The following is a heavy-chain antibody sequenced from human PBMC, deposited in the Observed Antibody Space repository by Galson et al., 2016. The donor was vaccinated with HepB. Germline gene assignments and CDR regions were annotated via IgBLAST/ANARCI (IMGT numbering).Heavy chain of an antibody. CDR2: VIYSGTT. CDR3: ARDPMTSVRGFDP. CDR1: GDSINSYY. D-gene: IGHD4-17*01. Sequence: SETLSLTCTVSGDSINSYYWSWIRQPPGKGLEWIGYVIYSGTTRYNPSLKSRATISVDTSKNQFSLRLSSVTPADTAVYYCARDPMTSVRGFDPWGQGTLVTVSS. V-gene: IGHV4-59*01. J-gene: IGHJ5*02.